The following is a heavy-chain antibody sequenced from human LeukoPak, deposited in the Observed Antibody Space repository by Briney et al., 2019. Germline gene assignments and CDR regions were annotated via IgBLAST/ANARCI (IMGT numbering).Heavy chain of an antibody. CDR3: APRSGGMDV. J-gene: IGHJ6*02. Sequence: PGGSLRLSRAGSGLTLSSYAMSWVRQAPGKGLEWVSGISGGNTYYADSVKGRFTISRDNSKNTLYLQMNSLRAEDTAVYYCAPRSGGMDVWGRGTTVTVS. CDR1: GLTLSSYA. CDR2: ISGGNT. V-gene: IGHV3-23*01.